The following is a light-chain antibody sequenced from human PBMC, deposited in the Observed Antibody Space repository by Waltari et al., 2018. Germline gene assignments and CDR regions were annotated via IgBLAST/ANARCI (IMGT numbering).Light chain of an antibody. V-gene: IGLV3-21*04. J-gene: IGLJ1*01. CDR3: QVWDANTDPGV. CDR2: YDS. Sequence: SYVLTQPPSVSVAPGKTASITCGGNNIESKRVHWYQQKPGQAPILVISYDSDRPSGIPERFSGSNFGNTATLTISRVEAGDEADYYCQVWDANTDPGVFGTGTEVTVL. CDR1: NIESKR.